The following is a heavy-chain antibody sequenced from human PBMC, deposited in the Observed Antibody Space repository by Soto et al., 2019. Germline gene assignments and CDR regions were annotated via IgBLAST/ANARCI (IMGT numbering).Heavy chain of an antibody. V-gene: IGHV4-31*02. Sequence: TLPLTCVVSDVTVSGDDLYWSWIRHLPGKGLEWIANVYHTGTTYYNPSLKSRVSMSVDTSQNQFSLILASVTAADTAVYYCARALVTDYNSRDYHYYFAMDVWGQGTSVTVSS. CDR2: VYHTGTT. CDR3: ARALVTDYNSRDYHYYFAMDV. CDR1: DVTVSGDDLY. J-gene: IGHJ6*02. D-gene: IGHD3-22*01.